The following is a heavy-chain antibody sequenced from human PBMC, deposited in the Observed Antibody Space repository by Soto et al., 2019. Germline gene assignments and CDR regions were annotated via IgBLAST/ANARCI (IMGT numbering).Heavy chain of an antibody. J-gene: IGHJ6*02. V-gene: IGHV1-69*06. CDR2: IIPIFGTA. D-gene: IGHD2-2*01. CDR1: GGTFSSYA. Sequence: SVKVSCKASGGTFSSYAISWVRQAPGQGLEWMGGIIPIFGTANYAQKFQGRVTITADKSTSTAYMELSSLRSEDTAVYYCARVVVPAVSYYYGMDVWGQGTTVTVSS. CDR3: ARVVVPAVSYYYGMDV.